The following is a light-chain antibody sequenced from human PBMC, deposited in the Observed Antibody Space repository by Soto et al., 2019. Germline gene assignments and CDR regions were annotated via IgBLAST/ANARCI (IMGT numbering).Light chain of an antibody. V-gene: IGLV2-14*01. J-gene: IGLJ3*02. CDR1: SSDVGGHNY. CDR3: SSYTTTSTLRV. CDR2: EVR. Sequence: QSALTQPASVSGSPGQSITISCTGTSSDVGGHNYVSWYQHHPGKAPKLLIYEVRVRPSGVSYRFSGSKSANTASLTISGLQAEDEADYYCSSYTTTSTLRVFGGGTKLTVL.